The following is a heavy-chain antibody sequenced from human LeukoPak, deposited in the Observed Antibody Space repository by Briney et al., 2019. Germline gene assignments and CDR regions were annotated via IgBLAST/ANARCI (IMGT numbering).Heavy chain of an antibody. CDR2: INSDGSST. CDR1: VFTFSRYW. V-gene: IGHV3-74*01. J-gene: IGHJ5*02. D-gene: IGHD3-3*01. Sequence: GGSLRLSCAASVFTFSRYWMHWVRQAPGKGLVWVSRINSDGSSTSYADSVKGRFTISRDNAKNTLYLQMNSLRAEDTAVYYCARDPPYYDFWSGYPKNWFDPWGQGTLVTVSS. CDR3: ARDPPYYDFWSGYPKNWFDP.